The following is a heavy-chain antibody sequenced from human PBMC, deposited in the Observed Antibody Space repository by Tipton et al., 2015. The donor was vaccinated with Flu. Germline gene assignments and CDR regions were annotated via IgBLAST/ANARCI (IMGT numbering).Heavy chain of an antibody. J-gene: IGHJ6*02. CDR2: IWYDGSNK. CDR3: ARVGYDFWSGYNYYYYGMDV. D-gene: IGHD3-3*01. CDR1: GFTFSSYG. V-gene: IGHV3-33*01. Sequence: SLRLSCAASGFTFSSYGMHWVRQAPGKGLEWVAVIWYDGSNKYYADSVKGRFTISRDNSKNTLYLQMNSLRAEDTAVYYCARVGYDFWSGYNYYYYGMDVWGQGTTVTVSS.